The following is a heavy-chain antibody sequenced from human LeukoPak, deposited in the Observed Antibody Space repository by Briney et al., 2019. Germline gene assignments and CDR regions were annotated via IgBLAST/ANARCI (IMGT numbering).Heavy chain of an antibody. CDR2: ISSSGSTI. CDR1: GIIFSSYS. D-gene: IGHD4-23*01. Sequence: GGSLRLSCAVSGIIFSSYSMNWVRQAPGKGLEWVSYISSSGSTIYYADSVKGGFTISRDNAKNSPYLQMNSLRAEDTAVYYCARVRSGNSAGNYGMDVWGQGTTVTVSS. J-gene: IGHJ6*02. V-gene: IGHV3-48*01. CDR3: ARVRSGNSAGNYGMDV.